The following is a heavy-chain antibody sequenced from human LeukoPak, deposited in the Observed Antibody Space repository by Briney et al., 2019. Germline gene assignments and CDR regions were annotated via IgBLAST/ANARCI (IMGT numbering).Heavy chain of an antibody. V-gene: IGHV1-2*02. J-gene: IGHJ3*02. Sequence: ASVKVSCKASGYTFTGYYMHWVRQAPGQGVEWMGWINPNSGGTNYPQKFQGRVTMTRDTSISTAYMELSRLRSDDTAVYYCARHRAPFRYCTNGVYLNDAFDIWGQGTVVTVSS. CDR1: GYTFTGYY. CDR3: ARHRAPFRYCTNGVYLNDAFDI. CDR2: INPNSGGT. D-gene: IGHD2-8*01.